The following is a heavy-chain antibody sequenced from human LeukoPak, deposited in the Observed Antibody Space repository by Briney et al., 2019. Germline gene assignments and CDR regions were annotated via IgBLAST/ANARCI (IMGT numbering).Heavy chain of an antibody. V-gene: IGHV4-34*01. Sequence: SETLSLTCAVYGGSFSGYYWSWIRQPPGKGLEWIGEINHSGSTNYNPSLKSRVTISVDTSKNQFSLKLSSVTAADTAVYYCASLASPAYCTNGVCYTADYWGQGTLVTVFS. CDR2: INHSGST. J-gene: IGHJ4*02. CDR1: GGSFSGYY. CDR3: ASLASPAYCTNGVCYTADY. D-gene: IGHD2-8*01.